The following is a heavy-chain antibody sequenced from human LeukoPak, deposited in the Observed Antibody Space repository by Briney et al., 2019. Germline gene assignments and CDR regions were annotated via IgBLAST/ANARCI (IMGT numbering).Heavy chain of an antibody. CDR3: ASGGTYDP. D-gene: IGHD3-16*01. Sequence: VASVKVSCKASGYTFTSYDISWVRQAPGQGLEWMGGIIPIFGTANYAQKFQGRVTITADESTSTAYMELSSLRSEDTAVYYCASGGTYDPWGQGTLVTVSS. V-gene: IGHV1-69*13. J-gene: IGHJ5*02. CDR2: IIPIFGTA. CDR1: GYTFTSYD.